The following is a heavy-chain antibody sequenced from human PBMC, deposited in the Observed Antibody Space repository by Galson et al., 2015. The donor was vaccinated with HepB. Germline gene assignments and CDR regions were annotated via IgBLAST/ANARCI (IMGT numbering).Heavy chain of an antibody. J-gene: IGHJ4*02. CDR3: SRDKDTVAGTGGTFGY. CDR1: GSTFTSYY. Sequence: SVKVSCKASGSTFTSYYMHWVRQAPGQGLEWMGIINPSGGSTSYAQKFQGRVTMTRDTSTSTVYMELSSLRSEDTAVYYCSRDKDTVAGTGGTFGYWGQGTLVTVSS. V-gene: IGHV1-46*03. D-gene: IGHD6-19*01. CDR2: INPSGGST.